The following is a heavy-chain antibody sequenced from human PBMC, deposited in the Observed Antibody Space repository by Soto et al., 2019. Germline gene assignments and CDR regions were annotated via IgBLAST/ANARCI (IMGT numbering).Heavy chain of an antibody. J-gene: IGHJ5*02. D-gene: IGHD3-3*02. CDR3: ASPKIAFYNWFDP. CDR2: IYYSGST. CDR1: GGSISSSSYY. Sequence: QLQLQESGPGLVRPSETLSLTCTVSGGSISSSSYYWGWIRQPPGKGLEWIGSIYYSGSTYYNPSLKSRVTIPVDTSKNQFSLKLSSVTAADTAVYYCASPKIAFYNWFDPWGQGTLVTVSS. V-gene: IGHV4-39*01.